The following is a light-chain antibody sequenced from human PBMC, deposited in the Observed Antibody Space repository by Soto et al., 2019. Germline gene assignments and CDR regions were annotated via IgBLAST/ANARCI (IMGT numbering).Light chain of an antibody. CDR2: GNS. J-gene: IGLJ2*01. Sequence: QSVLTQPPSVSGAPGQRVTISCTGSSSNIGAGYDVHWYQQLPGTAPKLLIYGNSNRPSGVPDRFSGSKSGTSASLAITGLQAEDGADYYCQSYDSSLGVSVFGGGTKLTVL. CDR1: SSNIGAGYD. CDR3: QSYDSSLGVSV. V-gene: IGLV1-40*01.